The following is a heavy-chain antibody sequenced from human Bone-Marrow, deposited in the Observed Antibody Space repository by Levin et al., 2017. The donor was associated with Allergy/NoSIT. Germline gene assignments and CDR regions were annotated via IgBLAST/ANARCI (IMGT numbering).Heavy chain of an antibody. D-gene: IGHD6-13*01. V-gene: IGHV1-58*01. J-gene: IGHJ6*02. CDR3: AADRSAAGSHYYYYYGMDV. CDR1: GFTFTSSA. Sequence: SVKVSCKASGFTFTSSAVQWVRQARGQRLEWIGWIVVGSGNTNYAQKFQERVTITRDMSTSTAYMELSSLRSEDTAVYYCAADRSAAGSHYYYYYGMDVWGQGTTVTVSS. CDR2: IVVGSGNT.